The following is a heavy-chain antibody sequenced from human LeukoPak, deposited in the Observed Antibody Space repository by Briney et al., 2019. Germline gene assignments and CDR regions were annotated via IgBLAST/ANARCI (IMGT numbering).Heavy chain of an antibody. CDR2: IDADGSET. V-gene: IGHV3-74*01. CDR1: GFTFSSYW. CDR3: AKDGPTLDY. Sequence: GGSLRLSCVASGFTFSSYWMHWVRQAPGKGLVWVSRIDADGSETTYADSVKGRITISRDNSKNTLYLQMNSLRAEDTAVYYCAKDGPTLDYWGQGTLVTVSS. J-gene: IGHJ4*02.